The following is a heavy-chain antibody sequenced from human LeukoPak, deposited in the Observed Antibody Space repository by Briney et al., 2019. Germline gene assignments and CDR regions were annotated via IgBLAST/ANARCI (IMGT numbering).Heavy chain of an antibody. D-gene: IGHD6-13*01. CDR1: GYSFTGYS. V-gene: IGHV1-18*01. CDR2: SSTYTGDR. CDR3: ARFSSSWYSPYGMDV. J-gene: IGHJ6*02. Sequence: ASVTVSCKASGYSFTGYSITWVRQARGQGLEWMGWSSTYTGDRKVAQRLQGRLTMTTDTSTSTAYMELTSLESDDTAVYFCARFSSSWYSPYGMDVWGQGTTITVSS.